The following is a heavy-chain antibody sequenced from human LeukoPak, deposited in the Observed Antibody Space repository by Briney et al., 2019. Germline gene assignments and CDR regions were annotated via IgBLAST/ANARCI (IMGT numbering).Heavy chain of an antibody. CDR2: ISYDGSNK. CDR1: GFTFSSYG. V-gene: IGHV3-30*03. Sequence: GGSLRLSCAASGFTFSSYGMHWVRQAPGKGLEWVAVISYDGSNKYYADSVKGRFTISRDNPKNTLYLQMNSLRAEDTAVYYCAIGGRYCSSTSCYANAFDYWGQGTLVTVSS. CDR3: AIGGRYCSSTSCYANAFDY. D-gene: IGHD2-2*01. J-gene: IGHJ4*02.